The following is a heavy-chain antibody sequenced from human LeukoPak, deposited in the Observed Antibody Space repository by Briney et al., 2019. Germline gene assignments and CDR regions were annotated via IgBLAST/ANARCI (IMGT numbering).Heavy chain of an antibody. V-gene: IGHV4-59*01. D-gene: IGHD3-22*01. J-gene: IGHJ3*01. CDR3: ASSYGESSGYIPWAF. CDR1: GGSISSYY. Sequence: SETLSLTCTVSGGSISSYYWTWIRQPPGKGLEWIGYIYYSGSTSYNPSLKSRVTISIDTSKNQFSLKLSSVTAADTAVYYCASSYGESSGYIPWAFWGQGTVVTVSS. CDR2: IYYSGST.